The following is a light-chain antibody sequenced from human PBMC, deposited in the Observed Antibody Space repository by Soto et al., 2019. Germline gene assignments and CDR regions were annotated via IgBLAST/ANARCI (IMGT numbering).Light chain of an antibody. V-gene: IGLV1-40*01. CDR2: GNS. CDR1: SSNIGAGYD. Sequence: QSVLTQPPSVSGAPGQRVTISCTGSSSNIGAGYDVRWYQQLPGTAPKLLIYGNSNRPSGVPDRFSGSKSGTSASLAITGLQAEDEADYYCQSYDSSLSGWDVVFGGGTKVTVL. CDR3: QSYDSSLSGWDVV. J-gene: IGLJ2*01.